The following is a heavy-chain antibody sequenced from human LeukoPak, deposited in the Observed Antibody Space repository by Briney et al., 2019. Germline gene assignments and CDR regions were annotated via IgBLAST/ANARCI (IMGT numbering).Heavy chain of an antibody. CDR2: MNPNSGNT. CDR1: GYTFSDFD. D-gene: IGHD2-2*02. J-gene: IGHJ4*02. V-gene: IGHV1-8*01. Sequence: ASVKVSCKASGYTFSDFDINWVRQATGQGPEWIGWMNPNSGNTGYAQKFQGRVTMTRISSISTAYMEESGLRPDDTAVYYCARGSRDCSSASCYNYWGQGSLVTVSS. CDR3: ARGSRDCSSASCYNY.